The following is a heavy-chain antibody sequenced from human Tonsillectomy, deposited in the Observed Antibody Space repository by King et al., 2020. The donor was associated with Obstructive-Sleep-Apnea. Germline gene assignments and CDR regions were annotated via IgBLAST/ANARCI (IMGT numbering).Heavy chain of an antibody. D-gene: IGHD3-10*01. V-gene: IGHV3-21*06. J-gene: IGHJ5*02. Sequence: VQLVESGGGLVKPGGSLRLSFAASGFIFGSNSMNWVRQAPGKGLEGVPSISSNSAYIYYADSVKGRFTISRDNAKNSLYLQMNSLRAEDTAVYYCARDLLSGNYIRWFDPWGQGTLVTVSS. CDR1: GFIFGSNS. CDR3: ARDLLSGNYIRWFDP. CDR2: ISSNSAYI.